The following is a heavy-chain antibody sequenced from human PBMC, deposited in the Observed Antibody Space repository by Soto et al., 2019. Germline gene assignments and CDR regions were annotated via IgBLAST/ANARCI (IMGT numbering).Heavy chain of an antibody. V-gene: IGHV3-30*18. D-gene: IGHD2-21*01. CDR2: ISYDGSSK. Sequence: GGSLRLSCVASGFTFTYYGMHWVRQAPGKGPEWMAHISYDGSSKLYAASVKGRCTISRDNSKKTLYLQMSSLRSEDTAVYYCAKGRSKKGDSPKFYYWARGALVTVSS. CDR3: AKGRSKKGDSPKFYY. CDR1: GFTFTYYG. J-gene: IGHJ4*02.